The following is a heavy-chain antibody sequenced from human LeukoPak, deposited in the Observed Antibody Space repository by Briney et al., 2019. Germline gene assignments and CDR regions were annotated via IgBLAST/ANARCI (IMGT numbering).Heavy chain of an antibody. CDR2: ISGSGGST. CDR1: GFTFSSYA. Sequence: PGGSLRLSCAASGFTFSSYAMSWVRQAPGKGLEWVSAISGSGGSTYYADSVKGRFTISRDNSKNTLYLQMNSLRAEDTAVYYCAKHLEVGRSPQEYYWGQGTLVTVSS. J-gene: IGHJ4*02. D-gene: IGHD3-22*01. V-gene: IGHV3-23*01. CDR3: AKHLEVGRSPQEYY.